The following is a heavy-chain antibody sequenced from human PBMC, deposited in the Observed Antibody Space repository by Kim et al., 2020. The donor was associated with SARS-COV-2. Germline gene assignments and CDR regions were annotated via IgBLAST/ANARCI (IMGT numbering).Heavy chain of an antibody. Sequence: SETLSLTCAVYGGSLSGYYWSWIRQPPGKGLEWIGEINHSGSTNYNPSLKSRVTISVDTSKNQFSLKLSSVTAADTAVYYCARGRAATLGRYWYFDLWGRGTLVTVSS. CDR1: GGSLSGYY. D-gene: IGHD2-15*01. J-gene: IGHJ2*01. V-gene: IGHV4-34*01. CDR2: INHSGST. CDR3: ARGRAATLGRYWYFDL.